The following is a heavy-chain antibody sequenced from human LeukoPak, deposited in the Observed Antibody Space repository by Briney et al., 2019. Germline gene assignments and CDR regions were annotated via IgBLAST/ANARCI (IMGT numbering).Heavy chain of an antibody. J-gene: IGHJ4*02. Sequence: GGSLRLSRAASGFTFSSYAMHWVRQAPGKGLEWVAVISYDGSNKYYADSVKGRFTISRDNSKNTLYLQMNSLRAEDTAVYYCARERYSGSYSGYFDYWGQGTLVTVSS. V-gene: IGHV3-30-3*01. CDR1: GFTFSSYA. CDR2: ISYDGSNK. CDR3: ARERYSGSYSGYFDY. D-gene: IGHD1-26*01.